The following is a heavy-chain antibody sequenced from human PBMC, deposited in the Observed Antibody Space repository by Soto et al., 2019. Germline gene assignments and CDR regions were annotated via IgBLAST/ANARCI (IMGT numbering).Heavy chain of an antibody. D-gene: IGHD2-21*02. V-gene: IGHV4-59*01. CDR3: AREAGGNSVFLEPCFDY. CDR1: GGSISSYY. Sequence: SETLSLTCTVSGGSISSYYWSWIRQPPGKGLEWIGYIYYSGSTNYNPSLKSRVTISVDTSKNQFSLKLSSVTAADTAVYYCAREAGGNSVFLEPCFDYWGQGTLVTVSS. J-gene: IGHJ4*02. CDR2: IYYSGST.